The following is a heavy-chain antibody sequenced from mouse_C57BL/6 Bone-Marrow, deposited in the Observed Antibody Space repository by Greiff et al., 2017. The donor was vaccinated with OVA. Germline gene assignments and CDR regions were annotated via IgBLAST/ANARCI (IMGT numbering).Heavy chain of an antibody. V-gene: IGHV7-3*01. CDR1: GFTFTDYY. Sequence: EVMLVESGGGLVQPGGSLSLSCAASGFTFTDYYMSWVRQPPGKALEWLGFIRNKANGYTTEYSASVKGRFTISRDNSQSILYLQMKALRAEDSATYYCARAPYDDYGFYYAMDDWGQGTSVTVSS. J-gene: IGHJ4*01. CDR3: ARAPYDDYGFYYAMDD. CDR2: IRNKANGYTT. D-gene: IGHD2-4*01.